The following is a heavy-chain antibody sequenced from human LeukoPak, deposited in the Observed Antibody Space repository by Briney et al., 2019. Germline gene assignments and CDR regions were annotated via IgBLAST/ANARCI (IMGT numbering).Heavy chain of an antibody. Sequence: GGSLRLSCAASGFTFSSYGMHWVRQAPGKGLEWVAFIRYDGSNKYYAASVKGRFTISRDNSKNTLYLQMNSLRAEDTAVYYCANQGGSYSLPTGPFDYWGQGTLVTVSS. CDR3: ANQGGSYSLPTGPFDY. V-gene: IGHV3-30*02. CDR2: IRYDGSNK. CDR1: GFTFSSYG. J-gene: IGHJ4*02. D-gene: IGHD1-26*01.